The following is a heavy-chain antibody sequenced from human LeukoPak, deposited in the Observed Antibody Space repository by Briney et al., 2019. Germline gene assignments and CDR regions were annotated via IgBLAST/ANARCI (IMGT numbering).Heavy chain of an antibody. D-gene: IGHD3-10*01. V-gene: IGHV4-39*07. Sequence: KSSETLSLTCTVSGGSISSSSYYWGWIRQPPGKGLEWIGSIYYSGSTYYNPSLKSRVTISVDTSKNQFSLKLTSVTAADTAVYYCARSQFGSGSYQGRWFDPWGQGTLVTVSS. CDR3: ARSQFGSGSYQGRWFDP. J-gene: IGHJ5*02. CDR2: IYYSGST. CDR1: GGSISSSSYY.